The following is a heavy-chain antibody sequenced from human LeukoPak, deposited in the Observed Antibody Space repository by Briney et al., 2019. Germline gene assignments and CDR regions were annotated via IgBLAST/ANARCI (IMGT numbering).Heavy chain of an antibody. CDR3: ATMSGDYGEDAFDL. D-gene: IGHD4-17*01. Sequence: GASVKVSCKASGYPFSDSYMHWVQQAPGKGLEWMGRVDPEDGETIYAEKFQGRVTLTAVTSTDTAYMELGSLRSEDTAVYYCATMSGDYGEDAFDLWGQGTMVTVSS. V-gene: IGHV1-69-2*01. CDR2: VDPEDGET. J-gene: IGHJ3*01. CDR1: GYPFSDSY.